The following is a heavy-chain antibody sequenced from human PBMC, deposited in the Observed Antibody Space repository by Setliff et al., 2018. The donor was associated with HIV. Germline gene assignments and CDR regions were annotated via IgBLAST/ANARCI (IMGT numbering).Heavy chain of an antibody. D-gene: IGHD2-2*01. CDR2: ISGSAGST. Sequence: GGSLRLSCAASGFTFSSFAMTWVRQAPGKGLEWVSSISGSAGSTYYADSVKGRFTISRDNSKNTLYLQMNSLRAEDTAVYYCAKEDQRVTSVDYWGQGTPVTVSS. J-gene: IGHJ4*02. CDR3: AKEDQRVTSVDY. V-gene: IGHV3-23*01. CDR1: GFTFSSFA.